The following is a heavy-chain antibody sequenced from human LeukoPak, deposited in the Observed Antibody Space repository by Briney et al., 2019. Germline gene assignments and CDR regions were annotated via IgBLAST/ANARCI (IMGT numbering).Heavy chain of an antibody. V-gene: IGHV3-30*02. D-gene: IGHD2-2*01. CDR3: AKDLYGVVPYPFDY. Sequence: GGSLRLSCAASGFTFSSYGMHWVRQAPGKGLEWVAFIRYDGSNKYYADSVKGRFTISRGNSKNTLYPQMNSLRAEDTAVYYCAKDLYGVVPYPFDYWGQGTLVTVSS. CDR2: IRYDGSNK. J-gene: IGHJ4*02. CDR1: GFTFSSYG.